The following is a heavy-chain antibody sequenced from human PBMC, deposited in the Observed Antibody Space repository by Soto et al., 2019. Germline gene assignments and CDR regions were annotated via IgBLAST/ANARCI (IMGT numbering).Heavy chain of an antibody. Sequence: GASVKVSCKTSGYTFTNYAIHWVRQAPGQRLEWMGWISPGNGNTKYSQKFQGRVTITRDTSASTAYMELSSLRSEATAVYYCARAVAVAADFDYWGQGTLVTVSS. V-gene: IGHV1-3*01. CDR1: GYTFTNYA. J-gene: IGHJ4*02. D-gene: IGHD6-19*01. CDR2: ISPGNGNT. CDR3: ARAVAVAADFDY.